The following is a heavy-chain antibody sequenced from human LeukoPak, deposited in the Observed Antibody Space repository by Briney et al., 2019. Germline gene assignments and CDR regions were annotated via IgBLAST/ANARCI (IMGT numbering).Heavy chain of an antibody. V-gene: IGHV4-61*02. CDR1: GASITSDTYF. D-gene: IGHD3-10*01. Sequence: SETLSLICTVSGASITSDTYFWSWIRQPAGKGLEWIGRIYTSGSTNYNPSLKSRVTMSVDTSKNQFSLKLSSVTAADTAVYYCARETYGSGSYGTPFGYWGQGTLVTVSS. CDR3: ARETYGSGSYGTPFGY. J-gene: IGHJ4*02. CDR2: IYTSGST.